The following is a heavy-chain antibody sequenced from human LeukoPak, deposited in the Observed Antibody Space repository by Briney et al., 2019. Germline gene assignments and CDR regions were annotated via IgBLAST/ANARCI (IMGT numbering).Heavy chain of an antibody. Sequence: SETLSLTCAVYGGSFSGYYWSWIPQPPGKGLEWIGEINHSGSTNYNPSLKSRVTISVDTSKNQFPLKLSSVTAADTAVYYCARESYSSSWYRDYFDYWGQGTLVTVSS. CDR1: GGSFSGYY. V-gene: IGHV4-34*01. CDR2: INHSGST. D-gene: IGHD6-13*01. CDR3: ARESYSSSWYRDYFDY. J-gene: IGHJ4*02.